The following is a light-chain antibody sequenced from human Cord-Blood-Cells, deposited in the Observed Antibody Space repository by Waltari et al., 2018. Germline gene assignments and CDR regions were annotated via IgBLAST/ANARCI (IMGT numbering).Light chain of an antibody. Sequence: QSVLTQPPSASGTPGQRVTISRSGSRSNIGSNYVYWYQQLPGTAPKLLIYRNNQRPSGVPDRFSGSKSGTSASLAISGLRSEDEADYYCAAWDDSLSGSWVFDGGTKLTVL. V-gene: IGLV1-47*01. CDR2: RNN. CDR3: AAWDDSLSGSWV. J-gene: IGLJ3*02. CDR1: RSNIGSNY.